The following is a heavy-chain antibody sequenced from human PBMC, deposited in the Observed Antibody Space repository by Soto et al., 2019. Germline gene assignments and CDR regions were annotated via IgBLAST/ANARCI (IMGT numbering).Heavy chain of an antibody. CDR1: GFNFNSYT. V-gene: IGHV3-21*06. J-gene: IGHJ4*02. CDR3: ARVGAYFGEYDYFDY. Sequence: PGGCLRLSCSASGFNFNSYTMNWIRQAPGHGLEWVSSISRISDRTYYAASVKGRFAIFRANAENSVYLQVNSLRAEDTAVYYFARVGAYFGEYDYFDYWGQGTPVTVTS. D-gene: IGHD3-10*01. CDR2: ISRISDRT.